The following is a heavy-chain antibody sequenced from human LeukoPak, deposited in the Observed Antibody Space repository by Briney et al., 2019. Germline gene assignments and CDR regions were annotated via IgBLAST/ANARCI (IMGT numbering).Heavy chain of an antibody. CDR1: GGSISSGGYY. CDR3: AGDLGGIVGATEY. J-gene: IGHJ4*02. D-gene: IGHD1-26*01. CDR2: IYHSGST. Sequence: SQTLSLTCTVSGGSISSGGYYWSWIRQPPGKGLEWIGYIYHSGSTYYNPSLKSRVTISVDRSKNQFSLKLSSVTAADTAVYYCAGDLGGIVGATEYWGQGTLVTVSS. V-gene: IGHV4-30-2*01.